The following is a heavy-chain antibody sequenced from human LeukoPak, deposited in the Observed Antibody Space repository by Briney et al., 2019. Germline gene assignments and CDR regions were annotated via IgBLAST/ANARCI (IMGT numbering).Heavy chain of an antibody. CDR3: TRGCGDYKGDS. CDR1: GFTFGDYA. D-gene: IGHD4-17*01. CDR2: IRSKAYGGTT. Sequence: GGSLRLSCTASGFTFGDYAVIWVRQAPGKGLEWVGFIRSKAYGGTTEYAASVKGRISISRDDSKSIAYLQMNSLKTEDTAVYYCTRGCGDYKGDSWGQGTLVTVSS. J-gene: IGHJ5*01. V-gene: IGHV3-49*04.